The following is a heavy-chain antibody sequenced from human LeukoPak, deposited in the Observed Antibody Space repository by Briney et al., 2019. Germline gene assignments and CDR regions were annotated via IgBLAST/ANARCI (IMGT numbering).Heavy chain of an antibody. CDR1: GGSISNSSYF. D-gene: IGHD2-2*01. J-gene: IGHJ4*02. CDR3: ARGVNFCSSSHCRGDYFDS. Sequence: SETLSLTCTVSGGSISNSSYFWGWIRQPPGKGLEWFGSIYFTGTTYYNPSLKSRVTVSENTSKNKLSLRVTSVTATDTAVYYCARGVNFCSSSHCRGDYFDSWGQGTLVTVSS. CDR2: IYFTGTT. V-gene: IGHV4-39*01.